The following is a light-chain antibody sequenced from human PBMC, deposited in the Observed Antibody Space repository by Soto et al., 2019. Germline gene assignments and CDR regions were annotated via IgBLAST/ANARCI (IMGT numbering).Light chain of an antibody. V-gene: IGLV3-9*01. CDR3: QVWDSSTVV. CDR2: RDT. CDR1: NIGSKN. Sequence: SYELTQPLSVSVALGQTARITCGGNNIGSKNVHWYQLNPGQAPVLVIYRDTNRPSGIPERFSGSNSGNTATLDISGAQVGDDADYYCQVWDSSTVVFGGGTKLTVL. J-gene: IGLJ3*02.